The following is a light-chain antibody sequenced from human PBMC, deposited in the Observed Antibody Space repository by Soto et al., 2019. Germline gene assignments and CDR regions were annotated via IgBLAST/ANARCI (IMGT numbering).Light chain of an antibody. Sequence: IVLTQSPGTLSLSPGDRATLSCRASQSVRSNYVAWYQQRPGQAPRLLIYGASTRATGIPERFSGSGSGTDFTLTISRLEPEDVAVCYCQQYGSSPLTFGQGTKVEIK. V-gene: IGKV3-20*01. J-gene: IGKJ1*01. CDR1: QSVRSNY. CDR2: GAS. CDR3: QQYGSSPLT.